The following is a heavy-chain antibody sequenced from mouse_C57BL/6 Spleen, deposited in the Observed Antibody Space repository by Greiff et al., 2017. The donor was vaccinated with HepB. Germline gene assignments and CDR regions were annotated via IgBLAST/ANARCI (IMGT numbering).Heavy chain of an antibody. CDR3: ARSLIYYYGSSVWYFDV. Sequence: EVQLQQSGPELVKPGASVKMSCKASGYTFTDYNMHWVKQSHGKSLEWIGYINPNNGGTSYNQKFKGKATLTVNKSSSTAYMELRSLTSEDSAVYYCARSLIYYYGSSVWYFDVWGTGTTVTVSS. D-gene: IGHD1-1*01. CDR1: GYTFTDYN. V-gene: IGHV1-22*01. CDR2: INPNNGGT. J-gene: IGHJ1*03.